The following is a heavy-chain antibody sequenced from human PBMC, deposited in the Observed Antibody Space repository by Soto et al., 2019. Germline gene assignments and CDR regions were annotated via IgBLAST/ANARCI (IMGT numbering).Heavy chain of an antibody. Sequence: SGPTLVNPTQTLTLTCTFSGFSLSTSGMCVSWIRQPPGKALEWLALIDWDDDKCYSTSLKTRLTISKDTSKNQVVLTMTNMDPVDTATYYCARIQGYSYGFSPIIYYYYYGMDVWGQGTTVTVSS. CDR1: GFSLSTSGMC. V-gene: IGHV2-70*01. CDR2: IDWDDDK. D-gene: IGHD5-18*01. CDR3: ARIQGYSYGFSPIIYYYYYGMDV. J-gene: IGHJ6*02.